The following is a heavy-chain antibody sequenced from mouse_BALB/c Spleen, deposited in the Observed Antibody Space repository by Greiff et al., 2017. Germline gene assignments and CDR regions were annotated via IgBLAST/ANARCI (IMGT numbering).Heavy chain of an antibody. V-gene: IGHV5-4*02. CDR3: ARGLLRPLDY. CDR1: GFTFSDYY. CDR2: ISDGGSYT. Sequence: EVKLVESGGGLVEPGGSLKLSCAASGFTFSDYYMYWVRQTPEKRLEWVATISDGGSYTYYPDSVKGRFTISRDNAKNNLYLQMSSLKSEVTAMYYCARGLLRPLDYWGQGTTLTVSS. J-gene: IGHJ2*01. D-gene: IGHD1-2*01.